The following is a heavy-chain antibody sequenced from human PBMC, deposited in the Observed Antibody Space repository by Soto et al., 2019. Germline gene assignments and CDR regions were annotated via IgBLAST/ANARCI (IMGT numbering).Heavy chain of an antibody. CDR3: ARGTGYSSGWYDY. D-gene: IGHD6-19*01. J-gene: IGHJ4*02. CDR1: GFTFSSYG. V-gene: IGHV3-33*01. CDR2: IWYDGSNK. Sequence: QVQLVESGGGVVQPGRSLRLSCAASGFTFSSYGMHWVRQAPGKGLEWVAVIWYDGSNKYYADSVKGRFTISRDNSKNTLYLQMNSLRAEDTAVYYCARGTGYSSGWYDYWGQGTLVTVSS.